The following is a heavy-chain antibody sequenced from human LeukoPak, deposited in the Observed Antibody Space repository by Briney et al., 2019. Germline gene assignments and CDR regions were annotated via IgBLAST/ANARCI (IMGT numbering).Heavy chain of an antibody. D-gene: IGHD2-2*01. CDR3: AKDHGVVPAPEGLFDY. CDR1: GFTFSSYA. V-gene: IGHV3-23*01. Sequence: PGGSLRLSCAASGFTFSSYAMSWVRQAPGKGLEWVSAISGSGGSTYYADSVKGRFTISRDNSKNTLYLQMSSLRAEDTAVYYCAKDHGVVPAPEGLFDYWGQGTLVTVSS. J-gene: IGHJ4*02. CDR2: ISGSGGST.